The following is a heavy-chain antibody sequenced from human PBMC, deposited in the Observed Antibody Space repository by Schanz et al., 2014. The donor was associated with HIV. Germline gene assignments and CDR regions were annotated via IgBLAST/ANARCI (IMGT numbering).Heavy chain of an antibody. J-gene: IGHJ6*02. Sequence: QVQVVESGGGVVRPGRSLRLSCAASGFTFSSFGMHWVRQAPGKGLKWVAASWYDGNTEYYADSVKGRFTISRDNSKKTLYLQMNSLRGEDSAVYYCARDRMDPVVSYYYYYGMDVWGQGATVIVSS. V-gene: IGHV3-33*01. CDR2: SWYDGNTE. D-gene: IGHD2-15*01. CDR3: ARDRMDPVVSYYYYYGMDV. CDR1: GFTFSSFG.